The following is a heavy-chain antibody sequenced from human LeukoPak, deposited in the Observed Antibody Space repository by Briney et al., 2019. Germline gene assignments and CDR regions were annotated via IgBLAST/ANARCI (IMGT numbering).Heavy chain of an antibody. CDR3: AKGGGRYSSGWYGY. Sequence: GGSLRLSCAASGFTFSSYAMSWVRQAPGKGLEWVSAISGSGGSTYYADSVKGRFTISRDNSKSTLYLQMNSLRAEDTAVYYCAKGGGRYSSGWYGYWGQGTLVTVSS. J-gene: IGHJ4*02. CDR2: ISGSGGST. CDR1: GFTFSSYA. V-gene: IGHV3-23*01. D-gene: IGHD6-19*01.